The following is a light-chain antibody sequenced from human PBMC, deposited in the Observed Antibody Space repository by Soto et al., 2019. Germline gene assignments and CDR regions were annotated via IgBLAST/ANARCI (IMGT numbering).Light chain of an antibody. CDR1: SSGIGYYNY. CDR2: EVS. CDR3: NSYTRSSTLVV. Sequence: QSALTQPASVSGSPGQWITISCTGTSSGIGYYNYVSWYQQDPGKAPKLIIYEVSNRPSGVSNRFSGSKSGNTASLTISGLQAEDEADYYCNSYTRSSTLVVFGGGTKLTVL. J-gene: IGLJ3*02. V-gene: IGLV2-14*01.